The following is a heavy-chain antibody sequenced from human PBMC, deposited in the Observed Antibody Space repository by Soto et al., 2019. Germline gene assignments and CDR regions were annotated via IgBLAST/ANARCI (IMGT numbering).Heavy chain of an antibody. CDR3: SRVSDALDF. CDR2: ISPYNGNT. J-gene: IGHJ3*01. CDR1: GYTFTSYA. V-gene: IGHV1-18*01. Sequence: ASVKVSCKASGYTFTSYAMHWVRQAPGQGLEWMGWISPYNGNTDYTQKLQGRVTMTTDTSTSTAHMELRSPRSDDTAVYYCSRVSDALDFWGQGTVVTVSS.